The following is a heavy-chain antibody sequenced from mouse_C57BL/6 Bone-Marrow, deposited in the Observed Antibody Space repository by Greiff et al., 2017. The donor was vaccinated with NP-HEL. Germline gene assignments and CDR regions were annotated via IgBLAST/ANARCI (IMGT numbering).Heavy chain of an antibody. Sequence: QVQLQQPGAELVKPGASVKLSCKASGYTFTSYWMHWVKQRPGQGLEWIGMIHPNSGSTNYNEKFKSKATLTIDKSSSKAYIQLNNLTYEDSGVYDCARSDGSSYPWYFDVWGTGTTVTVSS. CDR1: GYTFTSYW. D-gene: IGHD1-1*01. V-gene: IGHV1-64*01. CDR3: ARSDGSSYPWYFDV. CDR2: IHPNSGST. J-gene: IGHJ1*03.